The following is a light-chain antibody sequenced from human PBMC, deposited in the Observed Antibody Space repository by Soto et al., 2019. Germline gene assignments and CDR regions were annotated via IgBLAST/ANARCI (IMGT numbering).Light chain of an antibody. J-gene: IGLJ2*01. V-gene: IGLV2-8*01. CDR2: VVS. Sequence: QSALTQPPSASGSPGQSVTISCTGASSDVGGYNYVSWYQQHPGKAPKLMIYVVSERPSGVPDRFSGSKSGNTASLTVSGLQAEDEADYYCSSYAGSNNVIFGGGTKLTVL. CDR3: SSYAGSNNVI. CDR1: SSDVGGYNY.